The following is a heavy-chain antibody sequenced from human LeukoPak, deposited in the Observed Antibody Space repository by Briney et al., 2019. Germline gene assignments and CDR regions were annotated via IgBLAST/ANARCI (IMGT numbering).Heavy chain of an antibody. Sequence: GGSLRLSCAASGFTFSSYAMSWVRQAPGKGLEWVSAISGSGGSTYYADSVKGRFTISRHNSKNTLYLQMNSLRAEDTAVYYCAFRSGSYGFYFDYWGQGTLVTVSS. CDR2: ISGSGGST. CDR1: GFTFSSYA. J-gene: IGHJ4*02. CDR3: AFRSGSYGFYFDY. V-gene: IGHV3-23*01. D-gene: IGHD1-26*01.